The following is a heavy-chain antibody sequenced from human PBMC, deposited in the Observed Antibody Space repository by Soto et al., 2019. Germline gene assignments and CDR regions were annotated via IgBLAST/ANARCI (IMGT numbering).Heavy chain of an antibody. V-gene: IGHV3-30-3*01. J-gene: IGHJ6*02. CDR2: ISYDGSNK. D-gene: IGHD6-6*01. Sequence: QVQLVESGGGVVQPGRSLRLSCAASGFTFSSYAMHWVRQVPGKGLEWVAVISYDGSNKYYADSVKGRFTISRDNSKNTLYLQMNSPRAEDTAVYYCARDGGGSIAARLGYYYYYGMDVWGQGTTVTVSS. CDR1: GFTFSSYA. CDR3: ARDGGGSIAARLGYYYYYGMDV.